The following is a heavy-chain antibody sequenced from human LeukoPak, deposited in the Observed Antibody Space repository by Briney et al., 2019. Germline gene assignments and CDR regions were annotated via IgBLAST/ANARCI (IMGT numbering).Heavy chain of an antibody. Sequence: PSETLSLTCTVSGGSISSSSHYWGWIRQPPGKGLEWIGTIYYSGSTFCNPSLKSRVTKSVDTSKNQFSLKLSSVTAADTAVYYCARDAFSGSYYAFDYWGQGTLVTVSS. D-gene: IGHD1-26*01. J-gene: IGHJ4*02. V-gene: IGHV4-39*02. CDR1: GGSISSSSHY. CDR3: ARDAFSGSYYAFDY. CDR2: IYYSGST.